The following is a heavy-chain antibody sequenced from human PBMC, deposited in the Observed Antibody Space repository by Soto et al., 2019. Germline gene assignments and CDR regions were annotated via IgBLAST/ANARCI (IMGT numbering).Heavy chain of an antibody. V-gene: IGHV3-30*18. Sequence: HVQLVESGGGVIQPGKSLRLSCAASGFTFSSYAMHWVRQAPGKGLEWVAFISYHGSHNYYADSVKGRFTISRDNSKNTLYLQMNSLSPEDTAVYFCAKDRTTIFGVVTYYFDNWGQGTLVTVSS. D-gene: IGHD3-3*01. CDR1: GFTFSSYA. J-gene: IGHJ4*02. CDR2: ISYHGSHN. CDR3: AKDRTTIFGVVTYYFDN.